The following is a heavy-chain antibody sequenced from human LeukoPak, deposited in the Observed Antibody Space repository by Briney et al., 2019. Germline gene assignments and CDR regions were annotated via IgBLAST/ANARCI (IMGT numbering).Heavy chain of an antibody. CDR1: GYTSTSYG. CDR2: ISAYNGNT. J-gene: IGHJ6*03. CDR3: ARGSGDYYYYYMDV. Sequence: ASVKVSCKASGYTSTSYGISWVRQAPGQGLEWMGWISAYNGNTNYAQKLQGRVTMTTDTSTSTAYMELRSLRSDDTAVYYCARGSGDYYYYYMDVWGKGITVTVSS. V-gene: IGHV1-18*01.